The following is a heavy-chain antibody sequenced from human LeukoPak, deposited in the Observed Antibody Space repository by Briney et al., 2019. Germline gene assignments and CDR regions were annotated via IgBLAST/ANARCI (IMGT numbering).Heavy chain of an antibody. CDR2: MNPNSGNT. J-gene: IGHJ4*02. D-gene: IGHD4-17*01. CDR1: GHTFTSYD. Sequence: ASVKVSCKASGHTFTSYDINWVRQATGQGLEWMGWMNPNSGNTAYAQKFQGRVTMTRNTSISTAYMELSSLRSEDTAVYYCARDHRVVYGDYDPSWFDYWGQGTLVTVSS. V-gene: IGHV1-8*02. CDR3: ARDHRVVYGDYDPSWFDY.